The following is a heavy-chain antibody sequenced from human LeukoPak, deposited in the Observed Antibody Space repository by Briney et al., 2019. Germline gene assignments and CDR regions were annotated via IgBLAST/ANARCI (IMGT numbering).Heavy chain of an antibody. CDR3: ARAKLGGTFFDI. CDR1: GFTFSSYW. J-gene: IGHJ3*02. D-gene: IGHD7-27*01. V-gene: IGHV3-7*04. CDR2: IKQGGSGR. Sequence: GGSLRLSCAASGFTFSSYWKTWVRQAPGKGLEWVANIKQGGSGRYYVDSVKGRFTISRDNAKNSLYLQMNSLRAEDTAVYYCARAKLGGTFFDIWGQGTMITVSS.